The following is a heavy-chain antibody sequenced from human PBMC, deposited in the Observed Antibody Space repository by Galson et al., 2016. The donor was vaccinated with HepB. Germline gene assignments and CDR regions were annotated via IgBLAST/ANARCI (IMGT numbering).Heavy chain of an antibody. CDR1: GFTFSSYV. CDR3: ARGLDS. CDR2: IGGSGGST. J-gene: IGHJ3*01. V-gene: IGHV3-23*01. D-gene: IGHD2-21*01. Sequence: SLRLSSAASGFTFSSYVMSWVRQAPGKGLEWVSGIGGSGGSTYYADSVKRRFTTSRDNAKNSLYLQMNSLRDEDTALYYCARGLDSWGQGTMVTVSS.